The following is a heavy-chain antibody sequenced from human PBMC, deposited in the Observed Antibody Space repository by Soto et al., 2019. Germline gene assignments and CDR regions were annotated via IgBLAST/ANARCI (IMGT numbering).Heavy chain of an antibody. CDR1: GGSISSGDYY. CDR3: ASMVYAIDRYFDY. D-gene: IGHD2-8*01. V-gene: IGHV4-30-4*01. J-gene: IGHJ4*02. CDR2: IYYSGST. Sequence: SLTCTVSGGSISSGDYYWSWIRQPPGKGLEWIGSIYYSGSTYYNPSLKSRVTISVDTSKNQFSLRLSSVTAADTAVYYCASMVYAIDRYFDYWGQGTLVTVSS.